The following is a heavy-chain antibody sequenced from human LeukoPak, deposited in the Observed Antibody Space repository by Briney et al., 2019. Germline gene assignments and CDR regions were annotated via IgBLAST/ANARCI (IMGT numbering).Heavy chain of an antibody. J-gene: IGHJ4*02. CDR1: GFTFSNHA. V-gene: IGHV3-23*01. Sequence: GGSLRLSCVASGFTFSNHAMGWVRQAPGKGLEWVSVISGGGGSTYYADSVKGRFTISRGNSKNTLYVQMNSLRAEDLAVYYCAKGVGEYGFRFDYWGQGALVTVSS. CDR2: ISGGGGST. CDR3: AKGVGEYGFRFDY. D-gene: IGHD4-17*01.